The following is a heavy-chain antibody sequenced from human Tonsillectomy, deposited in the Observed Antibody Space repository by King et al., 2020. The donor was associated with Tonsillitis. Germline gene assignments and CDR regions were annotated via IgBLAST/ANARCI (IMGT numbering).Heavy chain of an antibody. CDR2: ISSNGGST. J-gene: IGHJ3*02. Sequence: VQLVESGGGLVQPGGSLRLSCSASGFTFSSYAMHWVRQAPGKGLEYVSAISSNGGSTYYADSVKGRFTISRDNSKNTLYLQMSSLRAEDTAVYYCVRLPTSGGATSVKLDAFDIWGQGTMVTVSS. CDR1: GFTFSSYA. V-gene: IGHV3-64D*06. D-gene: IGHD1-26*01. CDR3: VRLPTSGGATSVKLDAFDI.